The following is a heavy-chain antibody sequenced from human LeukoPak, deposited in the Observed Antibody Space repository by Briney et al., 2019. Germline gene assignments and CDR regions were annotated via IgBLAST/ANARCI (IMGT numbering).Heavy chain of an antibody. Sequence: SETLSLTCTVSGGSISSGGYYWSWIRQPPGKGLEWIGYIYHSGSTYYNPSLKSRVTISVDRPKNQFSLKLSSVTAADTAVYYCARLDDCFDYWGQGTLVTVSS. CDR2: IYHSGST. D-gene: IGHD1-1*01. V-gene: IGHV4-30-2*01. CDR1: GGSISSGGYY. CDR3: ARLDDCFDY. J-gene: IGHJ4*02.